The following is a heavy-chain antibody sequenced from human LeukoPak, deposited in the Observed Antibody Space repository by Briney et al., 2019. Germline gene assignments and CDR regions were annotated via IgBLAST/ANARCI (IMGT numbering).Heavy chain of an antibody. CDR3: ARGHWGLDV. Sequence: PGGSLRLSCAAAGFTFSDHYMTWIRQAPGKGLEWVSYITKSGDTSYADSVKGRFTISRDNAKNSLYLQMNGLRVEDTGVFYCARGHWGLDVWGKGTTVTVSS. CDR2: ITKSGDT. D-gene: IGHD3-16*01. J-gene: IGHJ6*04. CDR1: GFTFSDHY. V-gene: IGHV3-11*04.